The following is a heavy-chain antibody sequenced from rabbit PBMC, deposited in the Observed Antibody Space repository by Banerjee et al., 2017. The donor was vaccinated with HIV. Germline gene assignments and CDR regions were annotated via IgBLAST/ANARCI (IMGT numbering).Heavy chain of an antibody. J-gene: IGHJ4*01. CDR1: GFSFSSGYD. CDR3: ARDLAGVIGWNFNL. D-gene: IGHD4-1*01. V-gene: IGHV1S40*01. Sequence: QSLQESGGGLFQPGGSLALTCKASGFSFSSGYDMCWVRQAPGKGLEWIACIYTSSGSTDYASWVNGRFTISLDNAQNTVPLQMTSLTAADTATYFCARDLAGVIGWNFNLWGQGTLVTVS. CDR2: IYTSSGST.